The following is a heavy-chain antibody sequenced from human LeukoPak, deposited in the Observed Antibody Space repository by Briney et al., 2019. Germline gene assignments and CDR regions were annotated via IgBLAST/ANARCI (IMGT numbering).Heavy chain of an antibody. D-gene: IGHD2-8*01. Sequence: GGSLRLSCAASGFTFDNYGMSWVRQVPGKGLEWVSSINGNGGSTAYADSVKGRFTISRDNAKNSLYLQMNSLRPEDTALYYCSTDPRLLMYWGHGTLVTVSS. CDR1: GFTFDNYG. CDR3: STDPRLLMY. CDR2: INGNGGST. V-gene: IGHV3-20*04. J-gene: IGHJ4*03.